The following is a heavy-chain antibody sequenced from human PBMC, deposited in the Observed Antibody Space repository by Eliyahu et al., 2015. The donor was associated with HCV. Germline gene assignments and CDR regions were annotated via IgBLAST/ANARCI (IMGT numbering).Heavy chain of an antibody. D-gene: IGHD6-6*01. Sequence: QVQLVQSGAEVKKPGSSVKVSCKASGGTFSSYAISWVRQAPGQGLEWMGGIIPIFGTANYAQKFQGRVTITADKSTSTAYMELSSLRSEDTAVYYCARAPEYSSSLGDPPNYYYGMDVWGQGTTVTVSS. V-gene: IGHV1-69*06. CDR2: IIPIFGTA. CDR3: ARAPEYSSSLGDPPNYYYGMDV. J-gene: IGHJ6*02. CDR1: GGTFSSYA.